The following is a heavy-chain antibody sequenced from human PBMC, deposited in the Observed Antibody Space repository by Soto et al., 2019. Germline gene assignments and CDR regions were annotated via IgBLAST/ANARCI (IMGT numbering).Heavy chain of an antibody. CDR3: ASGPPTSYFNWFDP. Sequence: QVQLVQSGAEVKKPGSSVKVSCKASGGTFSSYAISWVRQAPGQGLEWMGGIIPIFGTANYAQKFQGRVTITADESTSTAYKELSSLRSEDTAVYYCASGPPTSYFNWFDPWGQGTLVTVSS. V-gene: IGHV1-69*01. CDR2: IIPIFGTA. D-gene: IGHD3-10*01. CDR1: GGTFSSYA. J-gene: IGHJ5*02.